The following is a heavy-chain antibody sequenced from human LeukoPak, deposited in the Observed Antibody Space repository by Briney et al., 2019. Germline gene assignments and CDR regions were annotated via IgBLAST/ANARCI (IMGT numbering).Heavy chain of an antibody. J-gene: IGHJ3*02. CDR2: IYYSGST. CDR1: GGSISSYY. Sequence: PSETLSLTCTVSGGSISSYYWSWLRQPPGKGLEWIGYIYYSGSTNYNPSLKSRVTISVDTSKNQFSLKLSSVTAADTAVYYCARHPLYYYDSSGYLDIWGQGTMVTVSS. D-gene: IGHD3-22*01. V-gene: IGHV4-59*08. CDR3: ARHPLYYYDSSGYLDI.